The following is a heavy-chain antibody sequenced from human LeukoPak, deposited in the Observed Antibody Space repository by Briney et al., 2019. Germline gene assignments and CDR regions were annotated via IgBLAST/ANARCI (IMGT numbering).Heavy chain of an antibody. CDR1: GFTFDDYA. CDR2: ISWDGGFT. CDR3: TREVHSGSSDY. V-gene: IGHV3-43D*03. D-gene: IGHD1-26*01. J-gene: IGHJ4*02. Sequence: GGFLRLSCAASGFTFDDYAMHWVRQAPGKGLEWVSLISWDGGFTYYANSVKGRFTISRDNSKNTLYLQMGSLRADDMAVYYCTREVHSGSSDYWGQGTLVTVSS.